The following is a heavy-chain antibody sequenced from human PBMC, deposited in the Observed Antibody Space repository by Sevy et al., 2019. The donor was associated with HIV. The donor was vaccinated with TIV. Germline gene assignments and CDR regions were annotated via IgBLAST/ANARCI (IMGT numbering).Heavy chain of an antibody. CDR2: IRYDGSNK. CDR3: AKDMSSRTYYYYGMDV. D-gene: IGHD3-10*02. J-gene: IGHJ6*02. V-gene: IGHV3-30*02. Sequence: GGSLRLSCAASGFTFSSYGMHWVRQAPGKGLEWVAFIRYDGSNKYYADSVKGRFTISRDNSKNTLYLQMNSLRVEDTAVYYCAKDMSSRTYYYYGMDVWGRGTTVTVSS. CDR1: GFTFSSYG.